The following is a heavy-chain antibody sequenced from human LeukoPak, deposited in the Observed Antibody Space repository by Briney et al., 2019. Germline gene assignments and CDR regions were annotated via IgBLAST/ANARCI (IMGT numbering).Heavy chain of an antibody. V-gene: IGHV3-53*01. D-gene: IGHD2-15*01. CDR1: GFTVSSNY. Sequence: GGSLRLSCAASGFTVSSNYMSWVRQAPGKGLEWVSVIYSGGSTYYADSVKGRFTISRDNSKNTLYLQMNSLRAEDTAVYYCARASGYCSGGSCYPYYYYYSMDVWGQGTTVTVSS. CDR2: IYSGGST. CDR3: ARASGYCSGGSCYPYYYYYSMDV. J-gene: IGHJ6*02.